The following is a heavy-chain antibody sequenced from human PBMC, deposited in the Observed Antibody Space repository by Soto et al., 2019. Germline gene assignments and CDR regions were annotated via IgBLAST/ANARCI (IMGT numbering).Heavy chain of an antibody. Sequence: PGGSLRLSCAGSGFTFGDSYMSWIRQAPGKGLEWLSYISPGSRYPAYADSVKGRFTISRDNAKRSLYLQMMSLRAEDTAVYYCAKDVRGYFDYWGQGTLVTVSS. CDR3: AKDVRGYFDY. J-gene: IGHJ4*02. CDR1: GFTFGDSY. D-gene: IGHD3-10*01. CDR2: ISPGSRYP. V-gene: IGHV3-11*05.